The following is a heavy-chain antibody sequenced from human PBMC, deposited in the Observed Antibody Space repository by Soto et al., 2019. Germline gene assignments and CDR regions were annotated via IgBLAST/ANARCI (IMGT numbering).Heavy chain of an antibody. CDR1: GFTFSSYG. V-gene: IGHV3-30*18. D-gene: IGHD2-2*01. Sequence: QVQLVESGGGVVQPGRSLRLSCAASGFTFSSYGMHWVRQAPGKGLEWVAVISYDGNNKYYADSVKGRFTISRDSSKNRLFPHMNSLRDEDTAVYYCAKDWGDIEVVPGAVTEYWGQGTLVTVSS. J-gene: IGHJ4*02. CDR2: ISYDGNNK. CDR3: AKDWGDIEVVPGAVTEY.